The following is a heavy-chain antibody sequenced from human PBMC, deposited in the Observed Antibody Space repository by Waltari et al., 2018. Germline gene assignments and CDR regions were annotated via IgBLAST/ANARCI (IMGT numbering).Heavy chain of an antibody. J-gene: IGHJ5*02. CDR1: GGSVSGYY. CDR2: INHSGST. CDR3: ARGPHNGFDP. V-gene: IGHV4-34*02. Sequence: QVQLQVWGAGLVRPSETLSLTCAVYGGSVSGYYWSWIRQPPGKGVAWIGEINHSGSTNHTPSLKRRVTISVDTSKNQCSLKVTSVTAAETAMYYCARGPHNGFDPWGQGSLVTVSS.